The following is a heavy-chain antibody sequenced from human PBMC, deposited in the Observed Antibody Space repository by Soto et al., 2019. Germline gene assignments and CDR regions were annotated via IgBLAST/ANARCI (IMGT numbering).Heavy chain of an antibody. CDR2: IWYDGSNK. Sequence: PGGSLRLSTEASGFTFSSYGMHWVRQAPGKGLEWVAVIWYDGSNKYYADSVKGRFTISRDNSKNTLYLQMNSLRAEDTAVYYCARGRGYCTNGVCDFDYWGQGTLVTVSS. V-gene: IGHV3-33*01. CDR3: ARGRGYCTNGVCDFDY. J-gene: IGHJ4*02. D-gene: IGHD2-8*01. CDR1: GFTFSSYG.